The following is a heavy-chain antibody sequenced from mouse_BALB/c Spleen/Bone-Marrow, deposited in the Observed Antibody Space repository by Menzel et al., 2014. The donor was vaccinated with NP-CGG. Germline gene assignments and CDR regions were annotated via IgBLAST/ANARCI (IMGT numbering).Heavy chain of an antibody. CDR2: INPYNDGT. CDR3: TRIYYDYDGVWFAY. D-gene: IGHD2-4*01. V-gene: IGHV1-14*01. CDR1: GYTFTSYF. Sequence: VQLKESGPELVKPGASVKMSCKASGYTFTSYFMHWVKQRPGQGLEWIGYINPYNDGTKYNEKLKGKATLTSDKSSSTAYMELSSLTSEDSAVYYCTRIYYDYDGVWFAYWGQGTLVTVSA. J-gene: IGHJ3*01.